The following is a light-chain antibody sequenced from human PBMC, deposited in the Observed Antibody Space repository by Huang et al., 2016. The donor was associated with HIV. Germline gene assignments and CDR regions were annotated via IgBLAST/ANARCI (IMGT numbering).Light chain of an antibody. CDR2: DSF. Sequence: DIVLTQSPATLSLSPGQRATLSCRASQNINNYLVWYQQKPGQAPRLLIYDSFNRATGIPARFSGRGSGTDFTLTINTLEPEDFAVYYCQQRGAWPLTFGGGTKVEIK. J-gene: IGKJ4*01. CDR1: QNINNY. CDR3: QQRGAWPLT. V-gene: IGKV3-11*01.